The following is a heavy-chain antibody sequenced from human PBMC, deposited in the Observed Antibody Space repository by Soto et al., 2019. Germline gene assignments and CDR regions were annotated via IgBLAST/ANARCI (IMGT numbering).Heavy chain of an antibody. CDR2: IYYSGST. CDR1: GGSISSSSYY. D-gene: IGHD1-26*01. J-gene: IGHJ4*02. V-gene: IGHV4-39*01. Sequence: PSETLSLTCTVSGGSISSSSYYWGWIRQPPGKGLEWIGSIYYSGSTYYNPSLKSRVTISVDTSKNQFSLKLSSVTAADTAVYYCARGHRGATTFDYWGQGTPVTVSS. CDR3: ARGHRGATTFDY.